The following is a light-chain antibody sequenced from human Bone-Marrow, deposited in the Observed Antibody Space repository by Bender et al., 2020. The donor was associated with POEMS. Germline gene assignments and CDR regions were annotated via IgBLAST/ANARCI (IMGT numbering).Light chain of an antibody. Sequence: QSVLTQPPSASGTPGQRVTISCSGGSSNIGAHAVNWYQHLPGTAPKLLIYSSHRRPSEVPDRFSGSRSGTSASLAISGLQSEDEADYYCSSYRGSSVFDVFGTGTKVTVL. CDR3: SSYRGSSVFDV. CDR2: SSH. V-gene: IGLV1-44*01. J-gene: IGLJ1*01. CDR1: SSNIGAHA.